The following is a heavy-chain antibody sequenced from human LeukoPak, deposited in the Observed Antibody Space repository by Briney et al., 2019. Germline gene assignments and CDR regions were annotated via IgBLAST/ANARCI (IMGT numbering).Heavy chain of an antibody. Sequence: SETLSHTYIQSGGSISIYHWSCIRALAGEGRVWIGRIYTRGSTHQNPPPKSRVTMSVDTSKNQFSLKLSSVTAADTAVYYWAREGYDSSGYYYKAFDYWGQGTLVTVSS. CDR1: GGSISIYH. V-gene: IGHV4-4*07. CDR3: AREGYDSSGYYYKAFDY. D-gene: IGHD3-22*01. J-gene: IGHJ4*02. CDR2: IYTRGST.